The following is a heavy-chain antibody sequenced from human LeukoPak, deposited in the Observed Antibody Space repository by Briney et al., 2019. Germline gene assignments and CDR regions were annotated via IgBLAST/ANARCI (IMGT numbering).Heavy chain of an antibody. Sequence: GGSLRLSCAASGFTFDDHVMHWVRQAPGKGLEWVSLITVDGRTTYYADSVKGRFTISRDNRKNSLYLQMNSLRPEDTALYYCAKAVWWLLPDYWGQGSLVTVSS. CDR1: GFTFDDHV. CDR3: AKAVWWLLPDY. CDR2: ITVDGRTT. V-gene: IGHV3-43*02. D-gene: IGHD2-15*01. J-gene: IGHJ4*02.